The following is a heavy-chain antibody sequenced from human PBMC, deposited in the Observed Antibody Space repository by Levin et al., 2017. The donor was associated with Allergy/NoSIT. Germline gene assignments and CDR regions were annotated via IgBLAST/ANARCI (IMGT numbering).Heavy chain of an antibody. CDR2: MNPNSGNT. V-gene: IGHV1-8*01. D-gene: IGHD2-15*01. CDR3: ARGRPTYGSGGSCYAYYYYYGMDV. CDR1: GYTFTSYD. J-gene: IGHJ6*02. Sequence: PVASVKVSCKASGYTFTSYDINWVRQATGQGLEWMGWMNPNSGNTGYAQKFQGRVTMTRNTSISTAYMELSSLRSEDTAVYYCARGRPTYGSGGSCYAYYYYYGMDVWGQGTTVTVSS.